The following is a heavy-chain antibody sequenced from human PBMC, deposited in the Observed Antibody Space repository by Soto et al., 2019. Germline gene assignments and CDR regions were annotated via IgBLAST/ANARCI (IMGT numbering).Heavy chain of an antibody. D-gene: IGHD6-6*01. CDR3: ARGPLYTQLVPQYFQH. CDR1: GGTFSSYA. CDR2: IIPIFGTA. V-gene: IGHV1-69*13. J-gene: IGHJ1*01. Sequence: GASVKVSCKASGGTFSSYAISWVRQAPGQGLEWMGGIIPIFGTANYAQKFQGRVTITADESTSTAYMELSSLRSEDTAVYYCARGPLYTQLVPQYFQHWGQGTLVTVSS.